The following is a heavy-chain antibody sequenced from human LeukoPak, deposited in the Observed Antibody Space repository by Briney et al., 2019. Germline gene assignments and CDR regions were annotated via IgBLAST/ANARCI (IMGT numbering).Heavy chain of an antibody. D-gene: IGHD3-3*01. CDR2: FVGGDTT. Sequence: PGGSLRLSCAASGFTFNNYAASWVRQAPWKGLEWVSAFVGGDTTYYADSVKGRFTISRDNSRNTLYLQMNTLRAEDTAVYDCAKQARYSNFWSGYLYYFDSWGQGTLVTVSS. CDR3: AKQARYSNFWSGYLYYFDS. CDR1: GFTFNNYA. V-gene: IGHV3-23*01. J-gene: IGHJ4*02.